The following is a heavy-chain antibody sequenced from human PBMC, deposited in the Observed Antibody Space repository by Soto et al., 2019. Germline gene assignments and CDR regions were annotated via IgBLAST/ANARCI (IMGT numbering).Heavy chain of an antibody. Sequence: QVQLVESGGGVVQSGRSLRLPCEASGFTFSSYAMHWVRQAPGKGLEWLVVISYDGSNKYYADSVKGRFTISRDNSKNTLFLQMNSLRPEDTAIYYCAREVKSIQIWLGMDVWGHGTTVTVSS. CDR1: GFTFSSYA. CDR3: AREVKSIQIWLGMDV. J-gene: IGHJ6*02. D-gene: IGHD5-18*01. V-gene: IGHV3-30-3*01. CDR2: ISYDGSNK.